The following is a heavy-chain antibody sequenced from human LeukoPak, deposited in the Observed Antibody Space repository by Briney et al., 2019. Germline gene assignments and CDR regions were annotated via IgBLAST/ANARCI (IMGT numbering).Heavy chain of an antibody. Sequence: SQTLSLTCTVSGGSISSADYYRSWVRQPPGKGLEWIGYIYYSGSTYYHPSLKSRVTISVDTSRSLFSLRVSSVTAADTAVYFCARVHSATTNPFFDYWGQGTLVTVSS. CDR1: GGSISSADYY. D-gene: IGHD4-17*01. V-gene: IGHV4-30-4*01. J-gene: IGHJ4*02. CDR2: IYYSGST. CDR3: ARVHSATTNPFFDY.